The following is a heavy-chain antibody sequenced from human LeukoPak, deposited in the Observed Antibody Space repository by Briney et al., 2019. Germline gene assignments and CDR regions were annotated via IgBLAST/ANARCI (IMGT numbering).Heavy chain of an antibody. J-gene: IGHJ5*02. CDR1: GGSISSGNYY. CDR3: ARAVDSSGYQHKGFDP. D-gene: IGHD3-22*01. Sequence: SETLSLTCTVSGGSISSGNYYWNWIRQPAGKGLEWIGRIFASGTTNYNPSLKSRFTISVDTSKNQFYLKLRSVTAADTAMYYCARAVDSSGYQHKGFDPWGQGTLVTVSS. CDR2: IFASGTT. V-gene: IGHV4-61*02.